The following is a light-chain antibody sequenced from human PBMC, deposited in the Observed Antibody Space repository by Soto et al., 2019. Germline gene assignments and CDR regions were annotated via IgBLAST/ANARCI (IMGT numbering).Light chain of an antibody. CDR2: DVT. Sequence: QSALTQPRSVSGSLGQSVTISCSGTSHNFGCYNFVSWYQHPPGQAPKLIIYDVTKRPSGVPDRFSGSKSATTASLTISGLQAADEADYYCSSYVAGDILLFGGGTKLTVL. CDR1: SHNFGCYNF. CDR3: SSYVAGDILL. J-gene: IGLJ2*01. V-gene: IGLV2-11*01.